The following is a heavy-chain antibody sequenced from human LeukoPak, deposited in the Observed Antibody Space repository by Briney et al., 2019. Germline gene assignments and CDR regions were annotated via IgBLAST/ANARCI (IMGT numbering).Heavy chain of an antibody. J-gene: IGHJ4*02. D-gene: IGHD2-2*01. CDR3: ARETSSTSPLGPFDY. Sequence: PGGSLRLSCAASGFTFSSYGMHWVRQAPGKGLEWVAVIWYDGSNKYYADSVKGRFTISRDNSKNTLYLQMNSLRAEDTAVYYCARETSSTSPLGPFDYWGQGTLVTVSS. CDR1: GFTFSSYG. V-gene: IGHV3-33*01. CDR2: IWYDGSNK.